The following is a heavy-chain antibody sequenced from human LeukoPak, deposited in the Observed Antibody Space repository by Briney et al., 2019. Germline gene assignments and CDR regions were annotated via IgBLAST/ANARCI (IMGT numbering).Heavy chain of an antibody. CDR2: MNPNSGNT. Sequence: ASVKVSCKASGYTFTSYDINWVRQATGQGLEWMGWMNPNSGNTGYAQKFQGRVTMTRNTSISIAYMELSSLRSEDTAVYYCARVLAGSGWYDVFDIWAQGTMVTVSS. V-gene: IGHV1-8*01. CDR3: ARVLAGSGWYDVFDI. J-gene: IGHJ3*02. D-gene: IGHD6-19*01. CDR1: GYTFTSYD.